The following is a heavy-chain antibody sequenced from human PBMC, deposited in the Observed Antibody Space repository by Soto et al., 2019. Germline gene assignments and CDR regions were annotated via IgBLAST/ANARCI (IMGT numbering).Heavy chain of an antibody. CDR3: ASRRYGLQPFDY. Sequence: SETLSLTCTVYGGSISSSSYYWGWIRQPPGKGLEWIGSIYYSGSTYYNPSLKSRVTISADTSKNQFSLKLSSVTAADTAVYYCASRRYGLQPFDYWGPGTLVTVSS. V-gene: IGHV4-39*01. D-gene: IGHD5-18*01. J-gene: IGHJ4*02. CDR2: IYYSGST. CDR1: GGSISSSSYY.